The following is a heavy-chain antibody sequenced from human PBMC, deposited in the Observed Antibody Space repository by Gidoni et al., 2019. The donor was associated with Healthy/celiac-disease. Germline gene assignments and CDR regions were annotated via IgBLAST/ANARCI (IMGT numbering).Heavy chain of an antibody. CDR1: GGSFSGYY. V-gene: IGHV4-34*01. CDR3: ARKSWFDP. J-gene: IGHJ5*02. CDR2: INHSGST. Sequence: QVQLQQWGAGLLKPSETLSLTCAVYGGSFSGYYWSWIRQPPGKGLEWIGEINHSGSTNYNPSLKSRVTISVDTSKNQFSLKLSSVTAADTAVYYCARKSWFDPWGQGTLVTVSS.